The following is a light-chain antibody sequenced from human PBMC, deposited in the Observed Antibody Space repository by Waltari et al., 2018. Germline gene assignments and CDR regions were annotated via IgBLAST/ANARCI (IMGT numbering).Light chain of an antibody. CDR1: QGIGSA. V-gene: IGKV1-16*01. Sequence: DIQVTQSPSSLSPSVEDRVTITCRASQGIGSALAWFQQKPGKAPKSLIYAASRLHSGVPSRFSGSGSGTDFTLTINSLQPEDSATYYCQQYYSYPLTFGGGPRWRSN. CDR3: QQYYSYPLT. J-gene: IGKJ4*01. CDR2: AAS.